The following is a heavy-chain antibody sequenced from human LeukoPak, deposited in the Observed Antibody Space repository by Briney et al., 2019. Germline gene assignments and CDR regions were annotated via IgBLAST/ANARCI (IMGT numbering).Heavy chain of an antibody. Sequence: GESLKISCQVSGYIFTHYWIGWVRQMPGNGLESMGIIYPADSDTTYSLSFQGQVTISADKSISTVYLQWSSLKASDTAMYYCARQSRDGSKTRGYYFDYWGQGTLVTVSS. J-gene: IGHJ4*02. D-gene: IGHD3-10*01. CDR1: GYIFTHYW. CDR2: IYPADSDT. CDR3: ARQSRDGSKTRGYYFDY. V-gene: IGHV5-51*01.